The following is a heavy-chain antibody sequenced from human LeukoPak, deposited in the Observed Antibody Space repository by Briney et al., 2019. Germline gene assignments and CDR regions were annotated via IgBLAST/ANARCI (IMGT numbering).Heavy chain of an antibody. D-gene: IGHD3-3*01. J-gene: IGHJ6*02. CDR1: GYTFTSYD. V-gene: IGHV1-8*01. Sequence: ASVKVSCKASGYTFTSYDINWVRQATGQGLEWMGWMNPNSGNTGYAQKFQGRVTMTRNTSISTAYMGLSSLRSEDTAVYYCARTRITIFGVVIIHYYGMDVWGQGTTVTVSS. CDR2: MNPNSGNT. CDR3: ARTRITIFGVVIIHYYGMDV.